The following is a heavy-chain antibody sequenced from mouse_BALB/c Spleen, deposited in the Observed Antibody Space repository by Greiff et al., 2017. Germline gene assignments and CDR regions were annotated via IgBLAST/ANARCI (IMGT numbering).Heavy chain of an antibody. CDR3: TRWRFYGNYEFAY. CDR1: GYTFTSYW. Sequence: QVQLQQPGAELVRPGASVKLSCKASGYTFTSYWINWVKQRPGQGLEWIGNIYPSDSYTNYNQKFKDKATLTVDKSSSTAYMQLSSPTSEDSAVYYCTRWRFYGNYEFAYWGQGTLVTVSA. J-gene: IGHJ3*01. D-gene: IGHD2-1*01. V-gene: IGHV1-69*02. CDR2: IYPSDSYT.